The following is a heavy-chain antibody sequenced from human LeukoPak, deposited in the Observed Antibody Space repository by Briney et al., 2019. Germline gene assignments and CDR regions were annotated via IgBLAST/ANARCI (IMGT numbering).Heavy chain of an antibody. CDR1: GGSISSYY. CDR3: ATSEGYCSGGSCYSSWFDP. J-gene: IGHJ5*02. V-gene: IGHV4-59*01. D-gene: IGHD2-15*01. CDR2: IYYSGST. Sequence: SETLSLTCSVSGGSISSYYWSWIRQPPGKGLEWIGYIYYSGSTNYNPSLKSRVTISVDTSKNQFSLKLSSVTAADTAVYYCATSEGYCSGGSCYSSWFDPWGQGTLVTVSS.